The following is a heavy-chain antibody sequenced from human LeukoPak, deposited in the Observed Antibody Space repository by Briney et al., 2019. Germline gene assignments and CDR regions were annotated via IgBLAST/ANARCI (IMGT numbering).Heavy chain of an antibody. CDR1: GFTFSSYA. D-gene: IGHD2-21*02. CDR3: ARGNIVVVTSYYFDY. Sequence: GGSLRLSCAASGFTFSSYAMHRVRQAPGKGLEWVAVISYDGSNKYYADSVKGRFTISRDNSKNTLYLQMNSLRAEDTAVYYCARGNIVVVTSYYFDYWGQGTLVTVSS. V-gene: IGHV3-30-3*01. CDR2: ISYDGSNK. J-gene: IGHJ4*02.